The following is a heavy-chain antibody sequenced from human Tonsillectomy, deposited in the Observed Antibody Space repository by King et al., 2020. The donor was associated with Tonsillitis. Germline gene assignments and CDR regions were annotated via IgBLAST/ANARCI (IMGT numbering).Heavy chain of an antibody. CDR1: GGSISSYY. V-gene: IGHV4-59*08. CDR2: IXYSGST. J-gene: IGHJ1*01. D-gene: IGHD3-16*01. CDR3: ASXXXSTXGEXX. Sequence: QLQESGPGLVKPSETLSLTCTVSGGSISSYYWSWIRQPPGKXLEWXGYIXYSGSTNYKXSXXXRVTISXXKSKNXFYLNLSSVTAADTAVYYCASXXXSTXGEXXWGQXXXVTVSS.